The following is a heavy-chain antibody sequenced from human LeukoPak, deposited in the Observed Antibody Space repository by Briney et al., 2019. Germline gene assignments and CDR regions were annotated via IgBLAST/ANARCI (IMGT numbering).Heavy chain of an antibody. CDR3: AREQWLVWASARGTNDY. J-gene: IGHJ4*02. CDR2: INPSGGST. CDR1: GYTFTSYY. D-gene: IGHD6-19*01. V-gene: IGHV1-46*01. Sequence: ASVKVSCKASGYTFTSYYMHWVRQAPGQGLEWMGKINPSGGSTNYAQKFQGRVTMTRDTSTSTVYMELSSLRSEDTAVYYCAREQWLVWASARGTNDYWGQGTLVTDSS.